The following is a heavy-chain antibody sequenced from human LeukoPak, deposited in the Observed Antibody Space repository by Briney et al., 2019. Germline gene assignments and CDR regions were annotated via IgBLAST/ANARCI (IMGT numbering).Heavy chain of an antibody. CDR1: GFTFTKYW. V-gene: IGHV3-7*01. CDR3: ADPGSAL. J-gene: IGHJ4*02. CDR2: LKENGTEK. Sequence: GDSLRLSCAASGFTFTKYWMTWVRQAPGKGLEWVANLKENGTEKMYVDSVKGRFTISRDSAKNSLYLQMNYLRAEDTAVYFCADPGSALWGQGTLVTVSS.